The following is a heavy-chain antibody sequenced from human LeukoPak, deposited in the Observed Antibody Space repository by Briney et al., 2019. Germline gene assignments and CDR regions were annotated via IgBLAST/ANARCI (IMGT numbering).Heavy chain of an antibody. V-gene: IGHV3-48*01. CDR1: GFTFSSYS. Sequence: GGSLRLSCAASGFTFSSYSMNWVRQAPGKGLEWVSYISSGSSTIYYADSVKGRFTISRDNARNSLYLQMTSLRADDTAVYYCARDTIDYWGQGTLVTVSS. CDR3: ARDTIDY. CDR2: ISSGSSTI. J-gene: IGHJ4*02.